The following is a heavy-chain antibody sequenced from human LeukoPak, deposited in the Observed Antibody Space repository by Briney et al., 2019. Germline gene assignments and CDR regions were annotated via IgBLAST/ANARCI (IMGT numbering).Heavy chain of an antibody. CDR2: IYYSGST. J-gene: IGHJ6*02. V-gene: IGHV4-59*01. CDR1: GGSISSYY. Sequence: SETLSLTCTVSGGSISSYYWSWIRQPPGKGLEWIGYIYYSGSTNYNPSLKSRVTISVDTSKNQLSLKLSSVTAADTAVYYCARAYYDFWSGYSDYYGMDVWGQGTTVTVSS. CDR3: ARAYYDFWSGYSDYYGMDV. D-gene: IGHD3-3*01.